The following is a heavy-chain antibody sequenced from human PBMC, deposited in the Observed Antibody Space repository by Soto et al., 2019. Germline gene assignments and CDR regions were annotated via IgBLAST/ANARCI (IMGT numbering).Heavy chain of an antibody. CDR3: ARDRLSISPLYYFDY. D-gene: IGHD2-21*02. CDR2: ISAYNGNT. Sequence: ASVKVSCKASGYTFTSYGISWVRQAPGQGLEWMGWISAYNGNTNYAQKLQGRVTMTTDTSTSTAYMELSSLRSEDTAMYYCARDRLSISPLYYFDYWGQGTLVTVSS. J-gene: IGHJ4*02. CDR1: GYTFTSYG. V-gene: IGHV1-18*01.